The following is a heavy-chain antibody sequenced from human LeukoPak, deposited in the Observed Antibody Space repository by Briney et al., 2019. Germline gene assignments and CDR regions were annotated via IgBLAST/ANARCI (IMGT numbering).Heavy chain of an antibody. J-gene: IGHJ4*02. D-gene: IGHD5-18*01. V-gene: IGHV1-8*01. Sequence: ASVKVSCKASGYTFTSYDINWVRQATGQGLEWMGWMNPNSGNTGYAQKFQGRVTMTRNTSISTAYMELSSLRSDDTAVYYCARDLSPYSYGYTSFDYWGQGTLVTVSS. CDR3: ARDLSPYSYGYTSFDY. CDR2: MNPNSGNT. CDR1: GYTFTSYD.